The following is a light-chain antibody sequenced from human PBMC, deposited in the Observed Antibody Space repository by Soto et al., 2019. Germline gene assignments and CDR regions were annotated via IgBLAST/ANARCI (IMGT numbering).Light chain of an antibody. V-gene: IGLV2-23*01. CDR2: EDT. CDR3: SSYAGTSTYVV. Sequence: QSALTQPASVSGSPGQSITISCTGTSSDVGSYNLVSWFQQHPGKAPKLMIYEDTKRPSGVSNRFSGSKSGNSDSLTISGLQAEDEADYYCSSYAGTSTYVVFGGGTKVTVL. J-gene: IGLJ2*01. CDR1: SSDVGSYNL.